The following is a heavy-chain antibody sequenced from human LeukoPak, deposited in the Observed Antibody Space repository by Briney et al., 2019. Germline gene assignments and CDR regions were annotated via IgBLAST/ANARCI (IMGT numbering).Heavy chain of an antibody. J-gene: IGHJ4*02. V-gene: IGHV1-18*04. Sequence: ASVKVSCKASGYIFTGHYMHWVRQAPGQGLEWMGWISAYNGNTNYAQKLQGRVTMTTDTSTSTAYMELRSLRSDDTAVYYCARDRSARPRGYSDYWGQGTLVTVSS. D-gene: IGHD3-22*01. CDR2: ISAYNGNT. CDR3: ARDRSARPRGYSDY. CDR1: GYIFTGHY.